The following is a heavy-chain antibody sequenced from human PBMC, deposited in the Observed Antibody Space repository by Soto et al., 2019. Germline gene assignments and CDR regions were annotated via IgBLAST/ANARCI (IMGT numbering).Heavy chain of an antibody. V-gene: IGHV5-51*01. Sequence: RGESLKISCKGSGYTFTRYWIGWVRQKPGKGLELMGIVFPDDSDVRYSPSSQGRVTISADKSINTAYLHWGALKASDTAMYYCARHLTGALGRGMAVWGQGNTVTVSS. D-gene: IGHD3-9*01. CDR1: GYTFTRYW. J-gene: IGHJ6*02. CDR3: ARHLTGALGRGMAV. CDR2: VFPDDSDV.